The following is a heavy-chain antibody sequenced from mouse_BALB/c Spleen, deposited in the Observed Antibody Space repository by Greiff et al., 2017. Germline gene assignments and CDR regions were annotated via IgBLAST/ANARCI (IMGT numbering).Heavy chain of an antibody. CDR2: ISSGSSTI. CDR1: GFTFSSFG. J-gene: IGHJ4*01. Sequence: EVMLVESGGGLVQPGGSRKLSCAASGFTFSSFGMHWVRQAPEKGLEWVAYISSGSSTIYYADTVKGRFTIARDNPKNTLFLQMTSLRSEDTAMYYCARRGVSRYDYAMDDWGQGTSVTVSS. V-gene: IGHV5-17*02. CDR3: ARRGVSRYDYAMDD.